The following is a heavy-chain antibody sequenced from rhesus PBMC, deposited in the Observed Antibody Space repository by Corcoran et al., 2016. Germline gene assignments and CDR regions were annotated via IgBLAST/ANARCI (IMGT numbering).Heavy chain of an antibody. CDR3: ARLGQVDEY. CDR2: IYVSATTT. J-gene: IGHJ4*01. V-gene: IGHV4S10*01. D-gene: IGHD2-39*02. Sequence: QLQLQESGPGVMKPSETLSLTCAVSGASISDSYRGSWIHQPPGERLEGIGYIYVSATTTTYNPSFKSRVTISKDTSMNQFSLKLTSLAAADTAVYYCARLGQVDEYWGRGVLVTVSS. CDR1: GASISDSYR.